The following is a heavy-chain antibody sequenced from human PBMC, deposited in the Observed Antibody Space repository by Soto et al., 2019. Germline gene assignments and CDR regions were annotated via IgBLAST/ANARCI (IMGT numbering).Heavy chain of an antibody. CDR2: INPNSGGT. V-gene: IGHV1-2*04. CDR3: ARGVPINILVVVAATNFEYFHL. D-gene: IGHD2-15*01. Sequence: ASVKVSCKASGYTFTGYYMHWVRQAPGQGLEWMGWINPNSGGTNYAQKFQGWVTMTRDTSISTAYMELSRLRSDDTAVYYCARGVPINILVVVAATNFEYFHLWGQGTLVTVS. J-gene: IGHJ1*01. CDR1: GYTFTGYY.